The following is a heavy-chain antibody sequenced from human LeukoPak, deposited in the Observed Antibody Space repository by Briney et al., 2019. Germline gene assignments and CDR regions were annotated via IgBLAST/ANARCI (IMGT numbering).Heavy chain of an antibody. CDR1: GYSFFGYW. D-gene: IGHD1-7*01. CDR3: ARFSGTSLAKNWFDP. J-gene: IGHJ5*02. V-gene: IGHV5-51*01. CDR2: IYPDDSET. Sequence: GESLKISCMGSGYSFFGYWIGLVRQMPDKGLEWMGIIYPDDSETRYSPAFQGQVTISADKSISTAYLQWSSLKASDTAMYYCARFSGTSLAKNWFDPWGQGTLVTVSS.